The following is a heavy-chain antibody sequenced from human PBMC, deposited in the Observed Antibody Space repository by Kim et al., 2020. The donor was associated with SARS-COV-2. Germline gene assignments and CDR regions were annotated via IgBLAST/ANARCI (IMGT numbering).Heavy chain of an antibody. V-gene: IGHV4-59*01. J-gene: IGHJ4*02. D-gene: IGHD1-26*01. CDR2: IYYSGST. CDR3: AREEGGSYYY. Sequence: SETLSLTCTVSGGSISSYYWSWIRQPPGKGLEWIGYIYYSGSTNYNPSLKSRVTISVDTSKNQFSLKLSSVTAADTAVYYCAREEGGSYYYWGQGTLVTVSS. CDR1: GGSISSYY.